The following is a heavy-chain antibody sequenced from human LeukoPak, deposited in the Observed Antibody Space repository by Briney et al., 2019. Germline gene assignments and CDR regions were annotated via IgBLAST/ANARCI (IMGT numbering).Heavy chain of an antibody. Sequence: ASVKVSCKASGGTFSSYAISWVRQAPGQGLEWMGRIIPILGIANYAQKFQGRVTITADKSTSTAYMELSSLRSEGTAVYYCASLWYSGYDYDDYWGQGTLVTVSS. CDR2: IIPILGIA. CDR1: GGTFSSYA. J-gene: IGHJ4*02. V-gene: IGHV1-69*04. D-gene: IGHD5-12*01. CDR3: ASLWYSGYDYDDY.